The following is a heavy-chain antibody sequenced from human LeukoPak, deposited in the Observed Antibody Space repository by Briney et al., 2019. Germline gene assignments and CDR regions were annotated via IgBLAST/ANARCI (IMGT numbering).Heavy chain of an antibody. CDR2: MNPNSGNT. V-gene: IGHV1-8*01. CDR1: GYTFTSYD. Sequence: ASVKVSCKASGYTFTSYDINWVRQATGQGLEWMGWMNPNSGNTGYAQKFQGRVTMTRNTSISTAYMELSSLRSEDTAVYYCARGPPLWFGELFPRVFDYWGQGTLVTVSS. J-gene: IGHJ4*02. CDR3: ARGPPLWFGELFPRVFDY. D-gene: IGHD3-10*01.